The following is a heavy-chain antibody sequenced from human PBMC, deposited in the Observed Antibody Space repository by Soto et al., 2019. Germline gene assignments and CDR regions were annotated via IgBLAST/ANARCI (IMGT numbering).Heavy chain of an antibody. CDR3: ATGEHCSSTSCYGRLWDY. Sequence: GASLKVSCKVSGYTLTELSMHWVRQAPGKGLEWMGGFDPEDGETIYAQRFQGRVTMTEDTSTDTAYMELSSLRSEDTAVYYCATGEHCSSTSCYGRLWDYWGQGTLVTVSS. CDR1: GYTLTELS. CDR2: FDPEDGET. J-gene: IGHJ4*02. V-gene: IGHV1-24*01. D-gene: IGHD2-2*01.